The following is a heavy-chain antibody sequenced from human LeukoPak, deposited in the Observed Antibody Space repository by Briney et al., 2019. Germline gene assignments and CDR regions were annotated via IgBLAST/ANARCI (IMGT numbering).Heavy chain of an antibody. CDR1: GYSFTSYW. Sequence: GESLKISCKGSGYSFTSYWIGWVRQLPGKGLEWMGIIFPGDSNTRYSPSFQGQVTMSADKSISTAYLQWSSLKASDTAMYYCARRRGRYSGDAFDIWGQGTMVTVSS. D-gene: IGHD1-26*01. CDR2: IFPGDSNT. J-gene: IGHJ3*02. V-gene: IGHV5-51*01. CDR3: ARRRGRYSGDAFDI.